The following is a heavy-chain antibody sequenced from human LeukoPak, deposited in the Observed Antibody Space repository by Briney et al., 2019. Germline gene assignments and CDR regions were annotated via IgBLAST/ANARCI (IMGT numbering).Heavy chain of an antibody. J-gene: IGHJ4*02. V-gene: IGHV4-34*01. CDR2: INHSGST. Sequence: SETLSLTCAVYGGSFSGYYWSWIRQPPGKGLEWIGEINHSGSTNYNPSLKSRVTISVDTSKNQFSLKLSSVTAADTAVYYCARGYNYGSGSYRYFDYWGQGTLVTVSS. CDR3: ARGYNYGSGSYRYFDY. D-gene: IGHD3-10*01. CDR1: GGSFSGYY.